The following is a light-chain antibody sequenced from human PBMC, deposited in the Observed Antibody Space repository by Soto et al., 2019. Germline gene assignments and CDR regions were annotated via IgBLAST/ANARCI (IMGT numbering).Light chain of an antibody. CDR3: QQLNSYPSL. V-gene: IGKV1-9*01. J-gene: IGKJ5*01. Sequence: DIQLTQSPASLSANVGDRVTITCRASQGISSYLAWYQQKPGKAPKLLIYAASTLQSGVPSRFSGSGSGTDFTLTISSLQTEDFATYYCQQLNSYPSLFGQGTRLEIK. CDR1: QGISSY. CDR2: AAS.